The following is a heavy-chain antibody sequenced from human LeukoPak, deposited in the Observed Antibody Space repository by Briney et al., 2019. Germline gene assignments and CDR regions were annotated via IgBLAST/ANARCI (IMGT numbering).Heavy chain of an antibody. CDR2: ISSSRSYI. J-gene: IGHJ4*02. V-gene: IGHV3-21*01. CDR3: ARGFDYYGSGSYWLSDY. Sequence: GGSLRLSCAACGFTLSSYSVNWVRQARGKGGEGGSYISSSRSYIYYADSVKARFTISTDNANNSLYLQINSLRAEDTAVYYCARGFDYYGSGSYWLSDYWGQGTLVTVSS. D-gene: IGHD3-10*01. CDR1: GFTLSSYS.